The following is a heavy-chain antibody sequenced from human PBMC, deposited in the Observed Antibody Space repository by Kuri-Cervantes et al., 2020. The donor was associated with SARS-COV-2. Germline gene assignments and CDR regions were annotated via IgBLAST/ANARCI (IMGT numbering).Heavy chain of an antibody. Sequence: GESLKISCAASGFTFSNAWMSWVRQAPGKGLEWVGRIKSKTDGGTTDYAAPVKGRFTISRDDSKNTLYLQMNGLKTEDTAVYYCTTESFTYDFWSGYYGPRFDYWGQGTLVTVSS. V-gene: IGHV3-15*01. CDR3: TTESFTYDFWSGYYGPRFDY. J-gene: IGHJ4*02. D-gene: IGHD3-3*01. CDR1: GFTFSNAW. CDR2: IKSKTDGGTT.